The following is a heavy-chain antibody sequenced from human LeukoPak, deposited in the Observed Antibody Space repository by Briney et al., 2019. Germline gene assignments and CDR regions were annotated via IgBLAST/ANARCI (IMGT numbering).Heavy chain of an antibody. Sequence: GASVKVSCKASGYTFTGYYMHWVRQVPGQGLEWMGWINPNSGATNYAQKFQDRVSMTRDTSISTAYMELSSLRSEDTAVYYCAILGEYYDNRPIRPFDYWGQGTLVTVSS. CDR3: AILGEYYDNRPIRPFDY. J-gene: IGHJ4*02. D-gene: IGHD3-22*01. CDR2: INPNSGAT. CDR1: GYTFTGYY. V-gene: IGHV1-2*02.